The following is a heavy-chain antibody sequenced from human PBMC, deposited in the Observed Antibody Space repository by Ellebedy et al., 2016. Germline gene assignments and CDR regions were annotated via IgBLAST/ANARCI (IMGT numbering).Heavy chain of an antibody. D-gene: IGHD2-2*01. J-gene: IGHJ5*02. CDR1: GGSFSGYY. CDR2: INHSGST. V-gene: IGHV4-34*01. CDR3: ARGTSSTSCYAWFDP. Sequence: SETLSLXCAVYGGSFSGYYWSWIRQPPGKGLEWIGEINHSGSTNYNPSLKSRVTISVDTSKNQFSLKLSSVTAADTAVYYCARGTSSTSCYAWFDPWGQGTLVTVSS.